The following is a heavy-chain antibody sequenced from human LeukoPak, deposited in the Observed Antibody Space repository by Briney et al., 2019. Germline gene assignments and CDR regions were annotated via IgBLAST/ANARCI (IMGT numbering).Heavy chain of an antibody. CDR2: IRSKAYGGTT. Sequence: GGSLRLSCTASGFTFGDYAMSWFRQAPGKGLEWVGFIRSKAYGGTTEYAASVKGRFTISRDDSKSIAYLQMNSLKTEDTAVYYCTRWSYYYGSGSPDYWGQGTLVTVSS. D-gene: IGHD3-10*01. CDR3: TRWSYYYGSGSPDY. V-gene: IGHV3-49*03. CDR1: GFTFGDYA. J-gene: IGHJ4*02.